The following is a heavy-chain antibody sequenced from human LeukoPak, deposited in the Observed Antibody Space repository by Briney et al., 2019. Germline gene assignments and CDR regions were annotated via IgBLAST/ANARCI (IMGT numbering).Heavy chain of an antibody. CDR1: GYTFTSYD. Sequence: ASVKVSCRASGYTFTSYDINWVRQATGQGLEWMGWMNPNSGNTGYAQKFQGRVTMTRNTSISTAYMELSSLRSEDTAVYYCARRILWFGEFDPWGQGTLVTVSS. CDR3: ARRILWFGEFDP. CDR2: MNPNSGNT. V-gene: IGHV1-8*01. J-gene: IGHJ5*02. D-gene: IGHD3-10*01.